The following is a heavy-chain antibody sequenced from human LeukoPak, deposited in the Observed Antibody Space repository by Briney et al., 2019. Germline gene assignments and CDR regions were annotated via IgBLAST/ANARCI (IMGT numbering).Heavy chain of an antibody. CDR2: IKQDGSEK. CDR3: ASAERRYQALDI. V-gene: IGHV3-7*03. J-gene: IGHJ3*02. CDR1: GFTFSNYW. D-gene: IGHD2-2*01. Sequence: GGSLRLSCAASGFTFSNYWMSWVRQAPGKGLEWVANIKQDGSEKYYVDSAKGRFTISRDNAKNSLYLQMNSLRAEDTAVYYCASAERRYQALDIWGQGTTVTVSS.